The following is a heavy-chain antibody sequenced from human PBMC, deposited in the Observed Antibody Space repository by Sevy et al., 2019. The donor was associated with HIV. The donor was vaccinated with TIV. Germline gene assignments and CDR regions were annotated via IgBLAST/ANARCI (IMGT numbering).Heavy chain of an antibody. J-gene: IGHJ4*02. Sequence: SETLSLTCSVSGDCMSSYFWTWVRQSPGKGLEWIGNVYFTGNTDYSPSLKSRVTLSLDTSKSQFSLTLKSVTAADTAIYFCARDSTTRPRVLDYWGQGTLVTVSS. V-gene: IGHV4-59*01. D-gene: IGHD1-1*01. CDR1: GDCMSSYF. CDR3: ARDSTTRPRVLDY. CDR2: VYFTGNT.